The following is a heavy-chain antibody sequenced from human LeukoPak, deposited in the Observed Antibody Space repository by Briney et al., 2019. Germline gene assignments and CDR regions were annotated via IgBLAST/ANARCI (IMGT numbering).Heavy chain of an antibody. CDR1: GGSISSGGYY. J-gene: IGHJ4*02. CDR3: AREHSSGLFDY. Sequence: SETLSLTCTVSGGSISSGGYYWSWIRQHPGKGLEWIGYIYYSGSTYYNPFLKSRVTISVDTSKNQFSLKLSSVTAADTAVYYCAREHSSGLFDYWGQGTLVTVSS. V-gene: IGHV4-31*03. D-gene: IGHD3-22*01. CDR2: IYYSGST.